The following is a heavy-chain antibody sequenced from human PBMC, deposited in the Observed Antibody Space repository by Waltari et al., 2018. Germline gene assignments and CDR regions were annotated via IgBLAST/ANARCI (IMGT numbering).Heavy chain of an antibody. Sequence: QVQLVQSGAEVKKPGASVKVSCKASGYTFTGYYMHWVRQAPGQGLEWMGRINPNSGGTNYAQKFQGRVTMTRDTSISTAYMELSRLRSDDTAVYYCARSMDSGNSLMGYYGMDVWGQGTTVTVSS. D-gene: IGHD2-21*02. CDR1: GYTFTGYY. CDR3: ARSMDSGNSLMGYYGMDV. J-gene: IGHJ6*02. CDR2: INPNSGGT. V-gene: IGHV1-2*06.